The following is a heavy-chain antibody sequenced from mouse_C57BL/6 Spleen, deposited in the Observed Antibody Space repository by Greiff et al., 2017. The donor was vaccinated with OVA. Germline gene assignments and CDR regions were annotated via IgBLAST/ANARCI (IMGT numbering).Heavy chain of an antibody. CDR2: IDPSDSET. CDR3: ARSRLLRYYAMDY. D-gene: IGHD1-1*01. CDR1: GYTFTSYW. Sequence: QVQLQQPGAELVRPGSSVKLSCKASGYTFTSYWMHWVKQSPIQGLEWIGNIDPSDSETHYNQKFKDKATLTVDKSSSPAYMQRSIQSSEDSAVYYCARSRLLRYYAMDYWGQGTSVTVSS. J-gene: IGHJ4*01. V-gene: IGHV1-52*01.